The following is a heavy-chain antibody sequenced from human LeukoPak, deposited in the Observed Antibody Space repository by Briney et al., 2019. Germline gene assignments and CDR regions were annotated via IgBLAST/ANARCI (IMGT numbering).Heavy chain of an antibody. Sequence: GGSLRLSCAASGFTFNNYAMIWVRQAPGKGLEWVSGILGSGRNTYYAESVKGRFTISRDNSKSTLFLQMDSLRAEDTAVYYCARGAIVLMVYATRRFDPWGQGTLVTVSS. D-gene: IGHD2-8*01. J-gene: IGHJ5*02. CDR1: GFTFNNYA. CDR2: ILGSGRNT. CDR3: ARGAIVLMVYATRRFDP. V-gene: IGHV3-23*01.